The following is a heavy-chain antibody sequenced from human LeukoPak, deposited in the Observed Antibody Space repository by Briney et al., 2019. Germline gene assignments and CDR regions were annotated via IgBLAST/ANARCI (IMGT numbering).Heavy chain of an antibody. V-gene: IGHV4-30-4*07. CDR1: GGSISSGGYS. CDR3: ARFNSGLVDY. J-gene: IGHJ4*02. D-gene: IGHD3-10*01. Sequence: PSETLSLTCAVSGGSISSGGYSWSWIRQPPGKGLEWIGYIYYSGSTYYNPSLKSRVTISVDTSKNQFSLKLSSVTAADTAVYYCARFNSGLVDYWGQGTLVTVSS. CDR2: IYYSGST.